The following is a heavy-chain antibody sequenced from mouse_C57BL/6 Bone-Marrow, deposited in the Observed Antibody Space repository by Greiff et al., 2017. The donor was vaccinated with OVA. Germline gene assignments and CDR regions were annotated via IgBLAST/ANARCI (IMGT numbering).Heavy chain of an antibody. CDR2: IDPSDSYT. V-gene: IGHV1-59*01. CDR3: ERAPLHYYGSSYIGY. D-gene: IGHD1-1*01. CDR1: GYTFTSYW. Sequence: VQLQQPGAELVRPGTSVKLSCKASGYTFTSYWMPWVKQRPGQGLEWIGVIDPSDSYTNYNQKFKGKAPLTVDTSSRTAYMQLGNLTSEDSAVYYCERAPLHYYGSSYIGYWGQGTTLTVSS. J-gene: IGHJ2*01.